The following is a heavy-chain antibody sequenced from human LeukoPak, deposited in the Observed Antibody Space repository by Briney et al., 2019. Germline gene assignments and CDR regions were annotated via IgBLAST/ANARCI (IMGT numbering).Heavy chain of an antibody. V-gene: IGHV3-23*01. J-gene: IGHJ5*02. CDR1: GFTFSKSA. Sequence: GGSLRLSCAASGFTFSKSAMTWIRQAPGKGLEWVAGLTGSGVVTYHSDAVKGRFIISRENAKNSLYLQMNSLRAGDTAVYYCARVVGYCSSTSCYNWFDPWGQGTLVTVSS. CDR2: LTGSGVVT. D-gene: IGHD2-2*01. CDR3: ARVVGYCSSTSCYNWFDP.